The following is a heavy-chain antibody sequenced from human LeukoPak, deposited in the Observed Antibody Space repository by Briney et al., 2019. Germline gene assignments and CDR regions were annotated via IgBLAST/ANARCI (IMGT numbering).Heavy chain of an antibody. J-gene: IGHJ4*02. V-gene: IGHV4-38-2*02. D-gene: IGHD2-15*01. CDR2: IYHSGST. Sequence: SETLSLTCTVSGYSISSGYYWGWIRQPPGKGLEWIGSIYHSGSTYYNPSLKSRVTISVDTSKNQFSLKLSSVTAADTAVYYCARERLFVEVAYTRYFDYWGQGTLVTVSS. CDR3: ARERLFVEVAYTRYFDY. CDR1: GYSISSGYY.